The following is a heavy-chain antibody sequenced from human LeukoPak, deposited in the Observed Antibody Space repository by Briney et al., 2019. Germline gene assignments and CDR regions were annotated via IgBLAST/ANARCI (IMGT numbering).Heavy chain of an antibody. CDR1: GFTFSSYG. D-gene: IGHD5-12*01. CDR2: IWYDGSNK. J-gene: IGHJ4*02. Sequence: PGGSLRLSCAASGFTFSSYGMHWVRQAPGKGLEWVAVIWYDGSNKYYADSVKGRFTISRDNSKNTLYLQMNSLRAEDTAVHYCARGMGWLRYPKSYFDYWGQGTLVTVSS. V-gene: IGHV3-33*01. CDR3: ARGMGWLRYPKSYFDY.